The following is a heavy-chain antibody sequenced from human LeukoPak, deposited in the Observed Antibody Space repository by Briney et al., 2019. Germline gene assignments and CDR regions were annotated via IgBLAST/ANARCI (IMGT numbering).Heavy chain of an antibody. J-gene: IGHJ4*02. CDR2: FYWDDDK. V-gene: IGHV2-5*02. CDR1: GFSLFTSGLG. Sequence: SGPTLVNPTQTLTLTCSFSGFSLFTSGLGVAWIRQPPGKALEWLALFYWDDDKRYSPSLNNRLTITKDTSKNQVVLTLTNVDPMDTATYFCAQRGGVNGFQRAFVHWGPGILVTVSS. CDR3: AQRGGVNGFQRAFVH. D-gene: IGHD3-9*01.